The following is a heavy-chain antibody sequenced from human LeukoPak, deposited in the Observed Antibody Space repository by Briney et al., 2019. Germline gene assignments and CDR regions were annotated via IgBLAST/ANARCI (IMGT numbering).Heavy chain of an antibody. D-gene: IGHD3-16*02. CDR1: GGSFSGYY. Sequence: SETRSLTCAVYGGSFSGYYWSWIRQPPGKGLEWIGEINHSGSTNYNPSLKSPVTISVDTSKNQFSLKLSSVTAADTAVYYCARGRSLSDYVWGSYRQRYYGMDVWGQGTTVTVSS. J-gene: IGHJ6*02. CDR3: ARGRSLSDYVWGSYRQRYYGMDV. CDR2: INHSGST. V-gene: IGHV4-34*01.